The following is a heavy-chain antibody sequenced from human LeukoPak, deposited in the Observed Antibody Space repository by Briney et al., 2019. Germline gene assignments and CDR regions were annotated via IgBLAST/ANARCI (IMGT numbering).Heavy chain of an antibody. Sequence: SETPSLTCAVYGGSFSGYYWSWIRQPPGKGLEWIGEINHSGSTNYNPSLKSRVTISVDTSKNQFSLKLSSVTAADTAVYYCARSSVSQHYYYGMDVWGQGTTVTVSS. CDR3: ARSSVSQHYYYGMDV. V-gene: IGHV4-34*01. CDR1: GGSFSGYY. CDR2: INHSGST. D-gene: IGHD2-2*01. J-gene: IGHJ6*02.